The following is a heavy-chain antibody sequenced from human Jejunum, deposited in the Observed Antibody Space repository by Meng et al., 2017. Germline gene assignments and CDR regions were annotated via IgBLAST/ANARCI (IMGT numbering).Heavy chain of an antibody. CDR2: LYHSGST. Sequence: GHLPEAGPGLVKPSETLSLTCAVSGASISSYYWSWIRQPPGKRLEWIGYLYHSGSTNYNPSLKSRVTIAVDTSKNQFSLKLTSVTAADTAVYYCARDSDYGGNSLNWFDPWGPGTLVTVSS. J-gene: IGHJ5*02. V-gene: IGHV4-59*01. D-gene: IGHD4-23*01. CDR1: GASISSYY. CDR3: ARDSDYGGNSLNWFDP.